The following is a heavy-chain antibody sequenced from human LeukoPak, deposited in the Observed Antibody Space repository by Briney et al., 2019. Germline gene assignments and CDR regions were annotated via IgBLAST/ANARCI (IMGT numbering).Heavy chain of an antibody. J-gene: IGHJ2*01. Sequence: GWSLRLSWAAAGFTFSSYSMNWVRQTPGNRLEWVFSISSSGDSTVYADSVKGRVTNSRDNSKNTLYLQMNSLRAEDTAVYSCAKNLLGSGAYSWYFDLWGRGTLVTVSS. D-gene: IGHD1-26*01. CDR2: ISSSGDST. CDR1: GFTFSSYS. V-gene: IGHV3-23*01. CDR3: AKNLLGSGAYSWYFDL.